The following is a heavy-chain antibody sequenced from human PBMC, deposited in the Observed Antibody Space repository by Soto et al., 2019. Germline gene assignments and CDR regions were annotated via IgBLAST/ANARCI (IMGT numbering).Heavy chain of an antibody. Sequence: GGSLRLSCTASGFTFGDYAMSWFRQAPGKGLEWVGFIRSKAYGGTTEYAASVKGRFTISRDDSKSIAYLQMNSLKTEDTAVYYCTRDRDQYSSSWVGAYYYYYMDVWGKGTTVTVSS. V-gene: IGHV3-49*03. J-gene: IGHJ6*03. CDR1: GFTFGDYA. CDR2: IRSKAYGGTT. CDR3: TRDRDQYSSSWVGAYYYYYMDV. D-gene: IGHD6-13*01.